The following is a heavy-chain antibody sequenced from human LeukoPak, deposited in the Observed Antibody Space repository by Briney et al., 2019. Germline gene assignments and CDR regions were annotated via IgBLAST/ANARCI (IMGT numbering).Heavy chain of an antibody. V-gene: IGHV4-4*09. J-gene: IGHJ4*02. CDR1: GGSLKSHY. Sequence: SETLSLTCNVSGGSLKSHYCSWIRQAPGKGLEWIGFIYSGGSTTYNPSLKSRVSISAETSKNQFSLRMTSLTAADTAVYYCARVRLGGVIDRYYFDYWGQGTLVTVSS. D-gene: IGHD3-16*02. CDR2: IYSGGST. CDR3: ARVRLGGVIDRYYFDY.